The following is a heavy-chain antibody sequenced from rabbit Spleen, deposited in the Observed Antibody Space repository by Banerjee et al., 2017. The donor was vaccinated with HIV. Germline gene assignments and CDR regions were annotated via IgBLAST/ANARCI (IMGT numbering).Heavy chain of an antibody. D-gene: IGHD2-1*01. CDR2: IYPGSFDST. V-gene: IGHV1S40*01. CDR1: GFSFSNDYY. J-gene: IGHJ4*01. CDR3: ARGSATMTMVITGYYFNL. Sequence: QSLEESGGDLVQPGASLTLTCTASGFSFSNDYYMCWVRQAPGKGLEWIACIYPGSFDSTVYATWAKGRFTISRISSTTVTLQVPSLTAADTATYFCARGSATMTMVITGYYFNLWGQGTLVTVS.